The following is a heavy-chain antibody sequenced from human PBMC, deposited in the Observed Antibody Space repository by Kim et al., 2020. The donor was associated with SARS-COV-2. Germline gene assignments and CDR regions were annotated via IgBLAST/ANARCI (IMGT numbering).Heavy chain of an antibody. CDR3: ARGHYGS. Sequence: GGSLRLSCAASGFTFSSYWMGWVRQAPGKGLEWVANIKQDGSEKYYVESVKGRFTVARDNAKNSVFLQMNSLRADDTAVYYCARGHYGSWGQGTLVSVFS. J-gene: IGHJ4*02. CDR1: GFTFSSYW. V-gene: IGHV3-7*04. CDR2: IKQDGSEK.